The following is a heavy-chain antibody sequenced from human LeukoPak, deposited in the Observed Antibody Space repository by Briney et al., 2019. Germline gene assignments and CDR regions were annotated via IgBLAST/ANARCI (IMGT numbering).Heavy chain of an antibody. D-gene: IGHD3-10*01. V-gene: IGHV1-69*13. J-gene: IGHJ4*02. Sequence: SVTVSCKASGGTFSSYAISWVRQAPGQGLEWMGGIIPIFGTANYAQKFQGRVTITADESTNTAYMELSSLRSEDTAVYYCARGLGFGELYRYFDYWGQGTLVTVSS. CDR2: IIPIFGTA. CDR3: ARGLGFGELYRYFDY. CDR1: GGTFSSYA.